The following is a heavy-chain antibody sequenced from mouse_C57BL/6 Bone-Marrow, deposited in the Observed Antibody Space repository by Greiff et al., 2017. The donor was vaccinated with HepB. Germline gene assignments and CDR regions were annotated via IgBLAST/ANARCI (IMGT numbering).Heavy chain of an antibody. V-gene: IGHV5-9*01. D-gene: IGHD1-1*01. CDR3: ARLGFITTVVATDYFDY. CDR2: ISGGGGNT. Sequence: EVQRVESGGGLVKPGGSLKLSCAASGFTFSSYTMSWVRQTPEKRLEWVATISGGGGNTYYPDSVKGRFTISRDNAKNTLYMQMSSLRSEDTALYYCARLGFITTVVATDYFDYWGQGTTLTVSS. J-gene: IGHJ2*01. CDR1: GFTFSSYT.